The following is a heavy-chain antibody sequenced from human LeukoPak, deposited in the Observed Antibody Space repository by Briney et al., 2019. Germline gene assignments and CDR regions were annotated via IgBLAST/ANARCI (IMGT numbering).Heavy chain of an antibody. CDR2: ISGSGDTT. Sequence: GGSLRLSCTASGFTFSNYVMTWVRQAPGKGLEWVSMISGSGDTTKYADSVKGRFTISRDNSKNTLYLQMNSLRGVDTAVYYCAKDVWGPTAMKNNWFDPWGQGTMVTVS. V-gene: IGHV3-23*01. CDR3: AKDVWGPTAMKNNWFDP. CDR1: GFTFSNYV. J-gene: IGHJ5*02. D-gene: IGHD2-2*01.